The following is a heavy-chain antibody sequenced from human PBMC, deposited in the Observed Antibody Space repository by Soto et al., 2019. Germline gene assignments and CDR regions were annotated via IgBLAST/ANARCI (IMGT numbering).Heavy chain of an antibody. J-gene: IGHJ3*02. CDR2: IYWYDDK. CDR1: GFSLSTSVVG. D-gene: IGHD6-19*01. V-gene: IGHV2-5*01. Sequence: QITLKESGPTLVKPTQTLTLTCTFSGFSLSTSVVGVGWIRQPPGKALEWLALIYWYDDKRYRPSLKRRLTITKDTSKNQVVLTMTNMDPVDTATYYCALTGYSSGWYSARDAFDIWGQGTMVTVSS. CDR3: ALTGYSSGWYSARDAFDI.